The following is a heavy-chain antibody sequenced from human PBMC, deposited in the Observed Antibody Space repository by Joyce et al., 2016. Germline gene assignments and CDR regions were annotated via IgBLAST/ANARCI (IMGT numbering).Heavy chain of an antibody. D-gene: IGHD3-10*01. J-gene: IGHJ4*02. CDR1: GGSISSGDYY. CDR3: ARVTWFGDKGFDY. V-gene: IGHV4-30-4*01. Sequence: QVQLQESGPGLVKPSQTLSLTCSVSGGSISSGDYYWSWIRQPPGKGLEWIGYIYYTGSTYYTLSLKCRITMSVDTSKNPFSLKLSAVTAADTAVYYCARVTWFGDKGFDYWGQGSLVTVSS. CDR2: IYYTGST.